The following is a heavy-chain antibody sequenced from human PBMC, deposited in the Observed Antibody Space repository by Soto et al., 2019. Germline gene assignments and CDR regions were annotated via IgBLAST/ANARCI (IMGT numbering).Heavy chain of an antibody. CDR2: IHNGRST. CDR1: GDPLTRNY. Sequence: SETLSLTCTVSGDPLTRNYWSWIRLPPGKGLEWLAYIHNGRSTNYNPSLMSRVSISLDTSKSQFSLNLNSVTAADTAVYYCARTLSGGFDYWGQGTLVTVS. V-gene: IGHV4-59*01. CDR3: ARTLSGGFDY. J-gene: IGHJ4*02.